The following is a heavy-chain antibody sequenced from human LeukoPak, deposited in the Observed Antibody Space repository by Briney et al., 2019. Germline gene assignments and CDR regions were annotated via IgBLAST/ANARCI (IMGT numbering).Heavy chain of an antibody. CDR1: GFTLIDYT. V-gene: IGHV3-23*01. D-gene: IGHD3-3*01. CDR2: ITGGGGTT. CDR3: AKDGFQWELGPHYFDF. J-gene: IGHJ4*02. Sequence: GGSLRLSCAASGFTLIDYTLNWVRQAPGKGLEWVSSITGGGGTTYYADSVKGRFTISRDDSKNTLYLEMKSLRAEDTAVYYCAKDGFQWELGPHYFDFWGQGILVAVSS.